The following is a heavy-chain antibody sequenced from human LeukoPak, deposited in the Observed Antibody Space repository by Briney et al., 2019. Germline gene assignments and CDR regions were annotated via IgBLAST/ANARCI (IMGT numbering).Heavy chain of an antibody. Sequence: GGSLRLSCAASGFTFSTYSTNWVRQTPGKGLEWVSSISSSSSYIYYADSVKGRFTISRDNAKNSLYLQMHSLRAEDTAVYYCARRGVYGSGAFYLDYWGQGTLVTVSS. CDR3: ARRGVYGSGAFYLDY. CDR1: GFTFSTYS. J-gene: IGHJ4*02. V-gene: IGHV3-21*01. CDR2: ISSSSSYI. D-gene: IGHD3-10*01.